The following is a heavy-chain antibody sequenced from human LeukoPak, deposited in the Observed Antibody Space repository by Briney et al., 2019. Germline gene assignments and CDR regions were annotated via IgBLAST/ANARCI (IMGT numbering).Heavy chain of an antibody. V-gene: IGHV3-30*04. J-gene: IGHJ4*02. CDR1: GFPFNTYP. CDR2: VSSDGNNK. Sequence: PGRSLRLSCAASGFPFNTYPMHWVRQAPGKGLAGVTLVSSDGNNKYYADSVKGRFTISRDNSKNRLYLQVDSLRSEDTAMYYCARGGYIDALNCWGRGTLVTVSS. D-gene: IGHD5-24*01. CDR3: ARGGYIDALNC.